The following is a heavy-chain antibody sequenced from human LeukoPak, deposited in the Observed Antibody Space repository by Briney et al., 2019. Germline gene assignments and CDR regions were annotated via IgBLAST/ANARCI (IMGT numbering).Heavy chain of an antibody. D-gene: IGHD3-22*01. CDR3: ARILRRQIVVVIHDAFDI. V-gene: IGHV4-61*01. CDR1: GGSVSSGSYY. Sequence: SETLSLTCTVSGGSVSSGSYYWSWIRQPPGKGLEWIGYIYYSGSTNYNPSLKSRVTISVDTSKNQFSLKLSSVTAADTAVYYCARILRRQIVVVIHDAFDIWGQGTMVTVSS. CDR2: IYYSGST. J-gene: IGHJ3*02.